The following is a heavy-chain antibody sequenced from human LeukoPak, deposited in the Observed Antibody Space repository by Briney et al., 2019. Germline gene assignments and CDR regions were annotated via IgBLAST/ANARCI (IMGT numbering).Heavy chain of an antibody. Sequence: GGSLRLSCAASGFTFSSYWMSWVRQAPGKGLEWVANIKQDGSEKYYVDSVKGRFTISRGNAKNSLYLQMNSLRAEDTAVYYCARAGYSSSWYVFDYWGQGTLVTVSS. V-gene: IGHV3-7*03. D-gene: IGHD6-13*01. J-gene: IGHJ4*02. CDR3: ARAGYSSSWYVFDY. CDR2: IKQDGSEK. CDR1: GFTFSSYW.